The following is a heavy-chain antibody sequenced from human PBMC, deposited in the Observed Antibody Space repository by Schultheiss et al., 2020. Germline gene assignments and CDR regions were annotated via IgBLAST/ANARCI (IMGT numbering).Heavy chain of an antibody. CDR2: IKSKTDGGTT. Sequence: GGSLRLSCAASGFTFSNALMNWVRQAPGKGLEWVGRIKSKTDGGTTDYAAPVKGRFTISRADSKNTLYLQMNSLKTEDTAVYYCTRDVVVVAATSSTYYYYMDVWGKGTTVTVSS. J-gene: IGHJ6*03. CDR1: GFTFSNAL. D-gene: IGHD2-15*01. V-gene: IGHV3-15*07. CDR3: TRDVVVVAATSSTYYYYMDV.